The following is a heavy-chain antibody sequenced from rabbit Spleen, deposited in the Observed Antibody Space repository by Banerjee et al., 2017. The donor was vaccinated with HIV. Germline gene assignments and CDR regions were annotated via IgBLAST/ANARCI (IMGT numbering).Heavy chain of an antibody. D-gene: IGHD4-1*01. CDR2: IYPGSSGTT. J-gene: IGHJ6*01. Sequence: QSLEESGGDRVKPGASLTLTCTASGFSFSSTYYMFWVRQPPGKGLEWIGCIYPGSSGTTYYASWAKGRFTTSTTSSPTVTLQMTSLTAADTATYFCARYYIFSGLALWGPGTLVTVS. CDR1: GFSFSSTYY. V-gene: IGHV1S40*01. CDR3: ARYYIFSGLAL.